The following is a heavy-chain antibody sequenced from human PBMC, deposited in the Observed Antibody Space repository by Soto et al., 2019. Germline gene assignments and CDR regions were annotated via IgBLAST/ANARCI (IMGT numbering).Heavy chain of an antibody. CDR1: GFTFSSYG. CDR3: ARDHSSGWYDVTYYFDY. V-gene: IGHV3-33*01. J-gene: IGHJ4*02. D-gene: IGHD6-19*01. CDR2: IWYDGSNK. Sequence: GGSLRLSCAASGFTFSSYGMHWVRQAPGKGLEWVAVIWYDGSNKYYADSVKGRFTISRDNSKNTLYLQMNSLRAEDTAVYYCARDHSSGWYDVTYYFDYWGQGTLVTVSS.